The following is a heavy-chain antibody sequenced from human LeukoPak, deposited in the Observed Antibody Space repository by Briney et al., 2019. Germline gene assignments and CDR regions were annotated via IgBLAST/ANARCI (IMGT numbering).Heavy chain of an antibody. Sequence: GSLRLSCAASGFTFSSYGMHWVRQAPGKGLEWVAFIRYDGSNKYYADSVKGRFTISRDNSKNTLYLQMNSLRAEDTAVYYCAGDGAAAADDYYYYGMDVWDQGTTVTVSS. CDR1: GFTFSSYG. D-gene: IGHD6-13*01. CDR2: IRYDGSNK. CDR3: AGDGAAAADDYYYYGMDV. V-gene: IGHV3-30*02. J-gene: IGHJ6*02.